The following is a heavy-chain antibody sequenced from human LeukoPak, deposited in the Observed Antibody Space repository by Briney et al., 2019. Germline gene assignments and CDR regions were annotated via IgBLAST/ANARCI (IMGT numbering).Heavy chain of an antibody. CDR1: GFTFSSYS. V-gene: IGHV3-30*02. CDR3: AKDLSYCSGGSCYSNYFDY. J-gene: IGHJ4*02. CDR2: IRYDGSNK. Sequence: GSLRLSCAASGFTFSSYSMNWVRQAPGKGLEWVAFIRYDGSNKYYADSVKGRFTISRDNSKNTLYLQMNSLRAEDTAVYYCAKDLSYCSGGSCYSNYFDYWGQGTLVTVSS. D-gene: IGHD2-15*01.